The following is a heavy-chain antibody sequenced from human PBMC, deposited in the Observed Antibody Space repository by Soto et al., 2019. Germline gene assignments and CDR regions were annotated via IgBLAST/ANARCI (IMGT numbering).Heavy chain of an antibody. J-gene: IGHJ6*02. V-gene: IGHV3-23*01. Sequence: EVQLLESGGGLVQPGGSLRLSCPASGFTFSSYAMSWVRQAPGKGLEWVSAISGSGGSTYYADSVKGRFNISRDNSKNKLYLQMNSLRAEDTAVYYCANTGQWPRNYYYYGMDVWGQGTTVTVSS. CDR2: ISGSGGST. D-gene: IGHD6-19*01. CDR1: GFTFSSYA. CDR3: ANTGQWPRNYYYYGMDV.